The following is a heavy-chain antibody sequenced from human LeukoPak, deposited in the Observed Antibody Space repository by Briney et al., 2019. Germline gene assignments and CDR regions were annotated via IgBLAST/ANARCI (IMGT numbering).Heavy chain of an antibody. CDR3: ARVGHDRIQLWLNWFDP. Sequence: ASVKVSCKASGYTSTSYDINWVRQATGQGLEWMGWMNPNSGNTGYAQKFQGRVTMTRNTSISTAYIELSSLRSEDTAVYYCARVGHDRIQLWLNWFDPWGQGTLVTVSS. J-gene: IGHJ5*02. CDR2: MNPNSGNT. V-gene: IGHV1-8*01. D-gene: IGHD5-18*01. CDR1: GYTSTSYD.